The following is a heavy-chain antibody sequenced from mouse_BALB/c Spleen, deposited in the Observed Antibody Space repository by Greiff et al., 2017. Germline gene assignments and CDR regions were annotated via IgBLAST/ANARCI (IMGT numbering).Heavy chain of an antibody. CDR3: ARGGRLAMDY. V-gene: IGHV2-9*02. CDR1: GFSLTSYG. D-gene: IGHD2-12*01. CDR2: IWAGGST. Sequence: VMLQQSGPGLVAPSQSLSITCTVSGFSLTSYGVHWVRQPPGKGLEWLGVIWAGGSTNYNSALMSRLSISKDNSKSQVFSKMNSLQTDDTAMYYCARGGRLAMDYWGQGTSVTVSS. J-gene: IGHJ4*01.